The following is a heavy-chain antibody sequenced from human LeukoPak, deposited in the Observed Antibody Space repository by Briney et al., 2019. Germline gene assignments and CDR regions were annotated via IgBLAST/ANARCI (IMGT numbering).Heavy chain of an antibody. V-gene: IGHV4-31*03. Sequence: SETLSLTCTVSGGSISSGGYYWSWIRQHPGKGLEWIGYIYYSGSTYYNPSLKSRVTISVDTSKNQFSLKLSSVTAADTAVYYCAREGAPYYYYGMDVWGQGATVTVSS. CDR1: GGSISSGGYY. CDR2: IYYSGST. CDR3: AREGAPYYYYGMDV. D-gene: IGHD1-26*01. J-gene: IGHJ6*02.